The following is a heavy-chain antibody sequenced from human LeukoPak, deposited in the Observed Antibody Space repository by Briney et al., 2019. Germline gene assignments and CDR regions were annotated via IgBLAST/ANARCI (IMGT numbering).Heavy chain of an antibody. V-gene: IGHV4-39*07. Sequence: SETLSLTCTVSGGSITNSNYFWGWIRQPAGKGLEWIGSIYHSGSTNYNPSLKSRVTISVDTSKDQFSLKLSSVTAADTAVYYCARLSAVAGDFDYWGQGTLVTVSS. J-gene: IGHJ4*02. CDR1: GGSITNSNYF. CDR3: ARLSAVAGDFDY. D-gene: IGHD6-19*01. CDR2: IYHSGST.